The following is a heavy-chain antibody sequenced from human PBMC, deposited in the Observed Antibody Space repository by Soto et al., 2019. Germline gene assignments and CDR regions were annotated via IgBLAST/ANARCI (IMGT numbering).Heavy chain of an antibody. J-gene: IGHJ2*01. Sequence: EVQLLESGGGLVQPGRSLRLSCAASGFTFSSYAMSWVRQAPGKGLEWVSAISGSGGSPYYADSVEGRFTISRDNAKNTLYLQMNSLRGEDTAVYYCARGYATLTGYYWYFDHWGRGTLVTVSS. V-gene: IGHV3-23*01. CDR2: ISGSGGSP. CDR1: GFTFSSYA. CDR3: ARGYATLTGYYWYFDH. D-gene: IGHD3-9*01.